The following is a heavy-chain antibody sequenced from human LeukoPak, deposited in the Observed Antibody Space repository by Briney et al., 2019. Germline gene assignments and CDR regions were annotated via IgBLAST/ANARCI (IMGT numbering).Heavy chain of an antibody. CDR2: MSSRGSTI. Sequence: GGSLRLSCAASGFTFSIYEVSWVRQAPGKGLEWLSYMSSRGSTISYADSVKGRFTISRDNAKNSLFLQMNSLRAEDTAVYYCARARTPDYWGQGTLVTVSS. CDR3: ARARTPDY. J-gene: IGHJ4*02. V-gene: IGHV3-48*03. CDR1: GFTFSIYE. D-gene: IGHD2-15*01.